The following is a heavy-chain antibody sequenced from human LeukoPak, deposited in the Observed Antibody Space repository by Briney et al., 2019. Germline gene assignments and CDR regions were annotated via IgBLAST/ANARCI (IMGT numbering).Heavy chain of an antibody. D-gene: IGHD2-15*01. CDR2: ISYDGSDK. Sequence: GGSLRLSCAASRFTFSSYAMHWVRQAPGKGLEWVSVISYDGSDKYSADSVKGRFTISRDNSKNTLFLQMNSLRAEDTAVYYCAKDPYCSGGSCYFWGQGTLVTVSS. CDR3: AKDPYCSGGSCYF. V-gene: IGHV3-30*04. CDR1: RFTFSSYA. J-gene: IGHJ4*02.